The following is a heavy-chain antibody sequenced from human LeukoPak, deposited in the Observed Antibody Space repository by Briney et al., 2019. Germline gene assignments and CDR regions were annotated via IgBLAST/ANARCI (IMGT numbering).Heavy chain of an antibody. J-gene: IGHJ4*02. D-gene: IGHD3-10*01. CDR2: IYTSGST. CDR3: ARDGVVRGVITH. V-gene: IGHV4-4*07. Sequence: WIGRIYTSGSTNYNPSLKSRVTMSVDTSKNQFSLKLSSVTAADTAVYYCARDGVVRGVITHWGQGTLVTVSS.